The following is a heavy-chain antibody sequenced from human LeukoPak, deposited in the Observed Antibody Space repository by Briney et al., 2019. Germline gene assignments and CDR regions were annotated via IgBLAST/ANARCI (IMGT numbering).Heavy chain of an antibody. D-gene: IGHD4-17*01. Sequence: SQTLSLTCTVSGGSISSGSYYWSWIRQPAGKGLEWIGRIYTSGSTNYNPSLKSRVTISVDTSKNHFSLRLTSVTAADTAVYYCTRRGTYGDYVDYWGLGTLVTVSS. V-gene: IGHV4-61*02. CDR1: GGSISSGSYY. CDR3: TRRGTYGDYVDY. J-gene: IGHJ4*02. CDR2: IYTSGST.